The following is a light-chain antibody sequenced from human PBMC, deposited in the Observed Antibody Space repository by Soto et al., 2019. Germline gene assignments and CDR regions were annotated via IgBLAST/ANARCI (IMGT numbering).Light chain of an antibody. CDR3: QQYFSTPPT. Sequence: DIVMTQSPDSLAVSLGERATINCKSSQSVLYSSNNNNFLAWYQHKAGQPPKLLIYWASTREAGVPDRFSGSGSGTDFSLTISSLQAEEVAVYYCQQYFSTPPTFGGGTKVEFK. CDR2: WAS. J-gene: IGKJ4*01. CDR1: QSVLYSSNNNNF. V-gene: IGKV4-1*01.